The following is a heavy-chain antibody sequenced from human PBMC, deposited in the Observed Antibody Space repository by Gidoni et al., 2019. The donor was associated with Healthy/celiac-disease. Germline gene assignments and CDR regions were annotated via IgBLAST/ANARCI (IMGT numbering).Heavy chain of an antibody. CDR2: IYYSGST. CDR1: GGSISSGGYY. D-gene: IGHD3-22*01. V-gene: IGHV4-31*03. CDR3: ASYEPKYYYDSSGYKGAFDI. Sequence: QVQLQESGPGLVKPSQTLSLTCTVSGGSISSGGYYWSWIRQHPGKGLEWIGYIYYSGSTYYNPSLKSRVTISVDTSKNQFSLKLSSVTAADTAVYYCASYEPKYYYDSSGYKGAFDIWGQGTMVTVSS. J-gene: IGHJ3*02.